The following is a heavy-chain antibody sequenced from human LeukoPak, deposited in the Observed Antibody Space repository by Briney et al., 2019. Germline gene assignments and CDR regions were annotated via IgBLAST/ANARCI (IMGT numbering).Heavy chain of an antibody. D-gene: IGHD1-26*01. CDR2: INPNSGGT. Sequence: GASVKVSCKASGYTFTGYYMHWVRQAPGQGLEWMGWINPNSGGTNYAQKFQGRVTMTRDTSISTAYMELSRLRSGDTAVYYCARDRVGVPESAFDIWGQGTMVTVSS. CDR1: GYTFTGYY. V-gene: IGHV1-2*02. CDR3: ARDRVGVPESAFDI. J-gene: IGHJ3*02.